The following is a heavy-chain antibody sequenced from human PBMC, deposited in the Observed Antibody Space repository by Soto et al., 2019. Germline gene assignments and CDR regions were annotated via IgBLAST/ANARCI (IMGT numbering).Heavy chain of an antibody. J-gene: IGHJ5*02. V-gene: IGHV4-39*01. CDR1: GDSIISSDFY. D-gene: IGHD3-3*02. Sequence: PSETLSLTCTVSGDSIISSDFYGGWVRQPPGKGLEWIGSIFYLGSSYYNPSLKSRVTMSVDTSKNQSSLRLRSVTAADTALYFCARHSLALRKNNWFDPWGQGIMLTVSS. CDR2: IFYLGSS. CDR3: ARHSLALRKNNWFDP.